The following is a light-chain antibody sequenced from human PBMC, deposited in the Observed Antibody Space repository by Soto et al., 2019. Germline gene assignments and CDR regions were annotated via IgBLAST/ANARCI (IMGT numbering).Light chain of an antibody. CDR2: EGS. CDR3: CSYAGSSTYV. V-gene: IGLV2-23*01. Sequence: QSVLTQPASVSGSPGQSITISCTGTSSDVGSYNLVSWYQQHPGKAPKLMIYEGSKRPSGVSNRFSASKSGNTASLTISGLQAEDGADYYCCSYAGSSTYVFGTGTKLTVL. CDR1: SSDVGSYNL. J-gene: IGLJ1*01.